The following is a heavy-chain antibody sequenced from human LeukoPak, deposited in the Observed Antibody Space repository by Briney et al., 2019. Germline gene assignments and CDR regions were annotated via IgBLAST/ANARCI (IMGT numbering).Heavy chain of an antibody. CDR3: AGLSSSWYTPFDP. CDR2: IYYNGST. Sequence: SETLSLTCTVSGGSISSYYWSWIRQPPGKGLEWIGYIYYNGSTSYNPSLKSRVTISVDTSKNQFSLKLSSVTAADTAVFYCAGLSSSWYTPFDPWGQGALVSVSS. V-gene: IGHV4-59*08. J-gene: IGHJ5*02. D-gene: IGHD6-13*01. CDR1: GGSISSYY.